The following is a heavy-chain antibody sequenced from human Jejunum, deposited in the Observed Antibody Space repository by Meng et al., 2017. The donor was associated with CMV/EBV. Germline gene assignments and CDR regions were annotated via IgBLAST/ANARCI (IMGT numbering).Heavy chain of an antibody. V-gene: IGHV1-2*02. J-gene: IGHJ4*01. CDR3: AREAYCSFTSCYAIDY. CDR1: GYTFSDHY. D-gene: IGHD2-2*01. Sequence: QGQWVRLGDGVKKPGASVKHSCKASGYTFSDHYRHWVRQAPGQGLEWMGWINPNSGGTNSAQKFQGRVTMTSESSIDTAYMDRSSLTSDDTAVYYCAREAYCSFTSCYAIDYWGHGTLVTVSS. CDR2: INPNSGGT.